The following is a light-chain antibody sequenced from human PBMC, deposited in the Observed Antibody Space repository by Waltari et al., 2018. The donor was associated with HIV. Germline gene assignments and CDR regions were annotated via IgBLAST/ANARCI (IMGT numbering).Light chain of an antibody. CDR1: RSNIGAGYD. CDR3: QSFDSSLSGVV. Sequence: QSVLTQPPSVSGAPGQRVTISCTGSRSNIGAGYDVPWYQQLPGTAPKLLIYGNINRPSGVPDRFSGSKSGTSASLAITGLQAEDEADYYCQSFDSSLSGVVFGGGTKLTVL. V-gene: IGLV1-40*01. J-gene: IGLJ2*01. CDR2: GNI.